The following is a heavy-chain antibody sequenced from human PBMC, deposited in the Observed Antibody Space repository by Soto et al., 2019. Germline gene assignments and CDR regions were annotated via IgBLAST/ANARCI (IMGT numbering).Heavy chain of an antibody. CDR2: ISSNGENT. D-gene: IGHD6-13*01. V-gene: IGHV3-23*01. CDR1: GFTSAYHA. J-gene: IGHJ5*01. CDR3: VSWVSAHFDS. Sequence: PGGSLRLSCAASGFTSAYHAMNWVRQAPGKGLEWVSTISSNGENTHYADSVKGRFIISSDNSSNTVDLQMNSLRVEDTAVSYCVSWVSAHFDSWGQGTLVTVSS.